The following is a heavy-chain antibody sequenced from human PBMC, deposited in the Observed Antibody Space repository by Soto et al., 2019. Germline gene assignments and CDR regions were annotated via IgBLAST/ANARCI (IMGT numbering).Heavy chain of an antibody. CDR2: INHSGST. V-gene: IGHV4-34*01. Sequence: SETLSLTCAVYGGSFSGYYWSWIRQPPGKGLEWIGEINHSGSTNYNPSLKSRVTVSVDTSKHQFSLKLSSVTAADTAVYYCARANQLLHPFDYWGQGTLVTVSS. J-gene: IGHJ4*02. CDR3: ARANQLLHPFDY. D-gene: IGHD2-2*01. CDR1: GGSFSGYY.